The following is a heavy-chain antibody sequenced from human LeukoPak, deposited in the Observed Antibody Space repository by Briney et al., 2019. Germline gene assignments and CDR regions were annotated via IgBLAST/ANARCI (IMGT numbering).Heavy chain of an antibody. Sequence: GGSLRLSCAASGFRFSTSGMHWVRQAPGKGLEWVSFIRFDGSDEDHGDSVKGRFTISRDNSKNTMYLQMNSLRAEDTAVYYCAKEVTYCSSSSCNDAFDVWGRGTMDIVSS. CDR1: GFRFSTSG. V-gene: IGHV3-30*02. CDR3: AKEVTYCSSSSCNDAFDV. J-gene: IGHJ3*01. CDR2: IRFDGSDE. D-gene: IGHD2-2*01.